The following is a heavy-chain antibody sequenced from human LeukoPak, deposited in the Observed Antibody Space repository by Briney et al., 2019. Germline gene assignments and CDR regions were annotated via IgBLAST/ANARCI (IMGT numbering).Heavy chain of an antibody. D-gene: IGHD2/OR15-2a*01. CDR3: AVEYNSSPYAFDI. Sequence: GGSLRLSCAASGFTFSAYGIHWVRQAPGKGLEWVAVIWYDGSNKYYADSVEGRFTISRDNSKNTLYLQMTSLRVEDTAVYYCAVEYNSSPYAFDIWGQGTKVTVSS. CDR1: GFTFSAYG. V-gene: IGHV3-33*01. CDR2: IWYDGSNK. J-gene: IGHJ3*02.